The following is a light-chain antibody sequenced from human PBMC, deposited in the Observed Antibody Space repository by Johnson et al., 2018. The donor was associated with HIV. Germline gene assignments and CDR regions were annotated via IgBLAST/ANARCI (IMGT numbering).Light chain of an antibody. Sequence: QSVLTQPPSVSAAPRQKVTISCSGSSSNIGKNYVSWYRHLPGTAPKLLIYYNDKRPSGIPDRFSASKSGSSATLGITGLQTGDEADYYCATWDSSLSAYVFGPGNKVTIL. V-gene: IGLV1-51*01. CDR3: ATWDSSLSAYV. CDR1: SSNIGKNY. CDR2: YND. J-gene: IGLJ1*01.